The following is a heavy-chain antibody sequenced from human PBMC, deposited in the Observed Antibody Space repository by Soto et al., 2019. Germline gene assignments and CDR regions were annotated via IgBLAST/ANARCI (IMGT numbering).Heavy chain of an antibody. CDR3: ARERSEDY. V-gene: IGHV3-30-3*01. Sequence: ESGGGVVQPGRSLRLSCAASGFTLSDYAMHWVRQAPGKGLEWVAIIAYDGSNKYYADSVKGRFTISRDNSKNTLYLRMNSLRAEDTAVYYCARERSEDYWGQGTLVTVSS. J-gene: IGHJ4*02. D-gene: IGHD3-10*01. CDR2: IAYDGSNK. CDR1: GFTLSDYA.